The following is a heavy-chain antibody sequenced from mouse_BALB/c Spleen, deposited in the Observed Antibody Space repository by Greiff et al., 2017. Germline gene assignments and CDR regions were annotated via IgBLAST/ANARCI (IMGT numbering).Heavy chain of an antibody. CDR2: ISSGGSYT. J-gene: IGHJ4*01. D-gene: IGHD1-2*01. Sequence: EVKLMESGGGLVKPGGSLKLSCAASGFTFSSYAMSWVRQSPEKRLEWVAEISSGGSYTYYPDTVTGRFTISRDNAKNTLYLEMSSLRSEDTAMYYCAREGGPSLLRSRGYAMDYWGQGTSVTVSS. CDR1: GFTFSSYA. V-gene: IGHV5-9-4*01. CDR3: AREGGPSLLRSRGYAMDY.